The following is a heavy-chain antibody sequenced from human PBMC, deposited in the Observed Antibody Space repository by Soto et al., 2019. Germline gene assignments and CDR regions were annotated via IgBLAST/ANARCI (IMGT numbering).Heavy chain of an antibody. D-gene: IGHD3-16*02. CDR3: ARGDPFWELSYYYYYMVV. CDR1: GYTFTSYD. J-gene: IGHJ6*03. Sequence: ASVKVSCKASGYTFTSYDINWVRQATGQGLEWMGWMNPNSGNTGYAQKFQGRVTMTRNTSISTAYMELSSLRSEDTAVYYCARGDPFWELSYYYYYMVVWGKGTTVTVSS. CDR2: MNPNSGNT. V-gene: IGHV1-8*01.